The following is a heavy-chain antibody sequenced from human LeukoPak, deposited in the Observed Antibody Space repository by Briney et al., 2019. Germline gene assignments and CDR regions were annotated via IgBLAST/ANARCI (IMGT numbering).Heavy chain of an antibody. J-gene: IGHJ6*03. V-gene: IGHV3-48*01. CDR1: GFTFSSYS. Sequence: GGSLRLSCAASGFTFSSYSMNWVRQAPGKGLEWVSYISSSSSTIYYADSVKGRFTISRDNAKNSLYLQMNSLRAEDTAVYYCARGQGSSWSYYYYYMDVWGQGTLVTVSS. CDR2: ISSSSSTI. D-gene: IGHD6-13*01. CDR3: ARGQGSSWSYYYYYMDV.